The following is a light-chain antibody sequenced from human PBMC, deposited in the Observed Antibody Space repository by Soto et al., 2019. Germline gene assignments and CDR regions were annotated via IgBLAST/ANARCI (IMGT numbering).Light chain of an antibody. J-gene: IGKJ5*01. CDR3: QQYASWPIT. Sequence: DIQMTQSPSSLSASVGDTVTISCRASQGISTWLAWFQQKSEKAPKCLIYAASSLQSGVPSRFSGGGSGTDFTLTISSLQAEDFATYYCQQYASWPITFGQGTRLEIK. CDR1: QGISTW. V-gene: IGKV1D-16*01. CDR2: AAS.